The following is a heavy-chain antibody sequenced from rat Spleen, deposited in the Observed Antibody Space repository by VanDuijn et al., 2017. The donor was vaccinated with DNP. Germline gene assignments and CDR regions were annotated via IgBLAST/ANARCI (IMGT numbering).Heavy chain of an antibody. V-gene: IGHV5-58*01. CDR2: INADGGST. CDR1: GFTFSRYW. Sequence: EVQLVETGGDLVQPRKSLKLSCVASGFTFSRYWMSWIRQAPGKRLEWVASINADGGSTYYPDSVKGRFTISRDNAENTLYLQMSSLRSEDTATYYCTRHILRLSTYYFDYWGQGVLVTVSS. CDR3: TRHILRLSTYYFDY. D-gene: IGHD4-1*01. J-gene: IGHJ2*01.